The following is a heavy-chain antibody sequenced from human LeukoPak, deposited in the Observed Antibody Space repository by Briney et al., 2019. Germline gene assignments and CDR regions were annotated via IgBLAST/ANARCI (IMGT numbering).Heavy chain of an antibody. V-gene: IGHV3-33*01. CDR2: IWYDGSNK. J-gene: IGHJ6*02. D-gene: IGHD3-22*01. CDR3: ARDYDSSGYYYLYYYGMDV. CDR1: GFTFSSYG. Sequence: GRSLRLSCAASGFTFSSYGMHWVRQAPGKGLEWVAVIWYDGSNKYYADSVKGRFTISRDNSKNTLYLQMNSLRAEDTAVYYCARDYDSSGYYYLYYYGMDVWGQGTTVTVSS.